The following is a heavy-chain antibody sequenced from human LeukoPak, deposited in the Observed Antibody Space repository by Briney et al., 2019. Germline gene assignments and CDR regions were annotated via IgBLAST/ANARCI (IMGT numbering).Heavy chain of an antibody. J-gene: IGHJ6*03. CDR3: ARYDFWSGYSGYYYMDV. Sequence: GGSLRLSCAASGFTFSSYGMHWVRKAPGKGLEWVAFIRYDGSNKYYADSVKGRFTISRDNSKNTLYLQMSSLRAEDTAVYYCARYDFWSGYSGYYYMDVWGKGTTVTVSS. V-gene: IGHV3-30*02. CDR1: GFTFSSYG. D-gene: IGHD3-3*01. CDR2: IRYDGSNK.